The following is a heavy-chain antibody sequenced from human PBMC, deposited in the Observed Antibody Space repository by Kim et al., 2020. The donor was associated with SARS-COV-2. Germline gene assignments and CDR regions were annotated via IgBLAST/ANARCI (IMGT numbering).Heavy chain of an antibody. CDR1: GGTFSSYA. Sequence: SVKVSCKASGGTFSSYAISWVRQAPGQGLEWMGGIIPIFGTANYAQKFQGRVTITADESTSTAYMELSSLRSEDTAVYYCARDAVGATLGGMGFDPWGQGTLVTVSS. D-gene: IGHD1-26*01. CDR3: ARDAVGATLGGMGFDP. V-gene: IGHV1-69*13. J-gene: IGHJ5*02. CDR2: IIPIFGTA.